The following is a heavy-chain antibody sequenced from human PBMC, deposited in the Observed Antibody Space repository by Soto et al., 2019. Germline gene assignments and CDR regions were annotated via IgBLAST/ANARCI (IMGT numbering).Heavy chain of an antibody. V-gene: IGHV4-30-4*01. CDR1: SGSISSGDYY. J-gene: IGHJ3*02. CDR3: ARDSSTWYYAFDI. D-gene: IGHD6-13*01. CDR2: IYNSGST. Sequence: QVQLQESGPGLVKPSQTLSLTCTVSSGSISSGDYYWRWIRQPPGKGLEWIGYIYNSGSTYYNPSLKSRVTISVDTSKNQFSLEVISVTAADTAVYYCARDSSTWYYAFDIWGQGTMVTVSS.